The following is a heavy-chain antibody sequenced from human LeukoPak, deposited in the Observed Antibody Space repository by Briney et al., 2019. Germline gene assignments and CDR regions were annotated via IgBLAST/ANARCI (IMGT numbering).Heavy chain of an antibody. CDR3: AKDVSGYVNSGVDY. J-gene: IGHJ4*02. D-gene: IGHD3-22*01. CDR1: GFTFSSYA. CDR2: ISGSGGST. V-gene: IGHV3-23*01. Sequence: GGSLRLSCAASGFTFSSYAMSWDRQAPGKGLEWASAISGSGGSTYYADSVKGRFTISRDNSKNTLYLQMNSLRAEETAVYYCAKDVSGYVNSGVDYWGQGTLVTVSS.